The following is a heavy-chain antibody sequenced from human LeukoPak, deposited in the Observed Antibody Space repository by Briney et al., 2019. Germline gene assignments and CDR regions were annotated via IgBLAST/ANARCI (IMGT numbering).Heavy chain of an antibody. D-gene: IGHD2-21*01. CDR3: ARDGVEFYNWFDP. J-gene: IGHJ5*02. Sequence: GTLRLSCAASGFTFKNYGMSWVRQAPGKGLEWVSGISGSGGRTHYADSVKGRFTISRDNAKNTLYLQMNSLRAEDTAVYYCARDGVEFYNWFDPWGQGTLVTVSS. CDR1: GFTFKNYG. CDR2: ISGSGGRT. V-gene: IGHV3-23*01.